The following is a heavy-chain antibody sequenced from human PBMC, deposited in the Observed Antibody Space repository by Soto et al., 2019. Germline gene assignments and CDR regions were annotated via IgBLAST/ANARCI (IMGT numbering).Heavy chain of an antibody. D-gene: IGHD3-10*01. Sequence: PSETLSLTCTVSGGSISSGDYYWSWIRQPPGKGLEWIGYIYYSGSTYYNPSLKSRVTISVDTSKNQFSLKPISVTAADTAVYYCARFYGLDYYYYYGMDVWGQGTTVTVSS. J-gene: IGHJ6*02. V-gene: IGHV4-30-4*01. CDR2: IYYSGST. CDR1: GGSISSGDYY. CDR3: ARFYGLDYYYYYGMDV.